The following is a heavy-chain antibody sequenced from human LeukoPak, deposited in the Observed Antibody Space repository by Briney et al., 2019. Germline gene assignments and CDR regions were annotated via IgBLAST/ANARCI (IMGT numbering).Heavy chain of an antibody. V-gene: IGHV1-2*02. CDR1: GYTFTGYY. D-gene: IGHD3-9*01. CDR3: ARDDILTGKYGADY. Sequence: ASVKVSCKASGYTFTGYYMHWVRQAPGQGLEWMGWINPNSGGTNYAQKLQGRVTMTTDTSTSTAYMELRSLRSDDTAVYYCARDDILTGKYGADYWGQGTLVTVSS. J-gene: IGHJ4*02. CDR2: INPNSGGT.